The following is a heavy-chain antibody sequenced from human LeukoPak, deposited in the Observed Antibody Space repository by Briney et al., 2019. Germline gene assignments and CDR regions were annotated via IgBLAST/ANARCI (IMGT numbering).Heavy chain of an antibody. D-gene: IGHD2-15*01. J-gene: IGHJ5*02. V-gene: IGHV4-59*01. CDR2: IYYSGST. CDR1: GGSISSYY. Sequence: SETLSLTCTVSGGSISSYYWSWIRQPPGKGLEWIGYIYYSGSTNYNPSLKSRVTISADTSKDQFSLKLSSVTAADTAVYYCARETYCSGGSCYSGWFDPWGQGTLVTVSS. CDR3: ARETYCSGGSCYSGWFDP.